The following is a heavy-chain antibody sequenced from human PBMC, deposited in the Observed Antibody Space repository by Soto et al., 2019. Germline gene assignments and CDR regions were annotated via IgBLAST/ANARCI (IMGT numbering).Heavy chain of an antibody. J-gene: IGHJ5*02. V-gene: IGHV1-2*02. Sequence: QVQLVQSGAEVKKPGASVKVSCKASGYTFTGYYMHWVRQAPGQGLEWMGWINPNSGGTNYAQKFQGRVTMPRDTSISTAYMERSRLRSDDTAVYYCARDQKAARPVGWFDPWGQGTLVTVSS. CDR3: ARDQKAARPVGWFDP. CDR1: GYTFTGYY. D-gene: IGHD6-6*01. CDR2: INPNSGGT.